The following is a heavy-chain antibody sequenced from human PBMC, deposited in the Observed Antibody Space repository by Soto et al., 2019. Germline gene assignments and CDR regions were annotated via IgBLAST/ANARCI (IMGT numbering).Heavy chain of an antibody. CDR1: GFSFSISP. V-gene: IGHV3-30-3*01. Sequence: GGSLRLSCAASGFSFSISPMHWVRQAPGKGPEWVALISYDGTNKFYADSVKGRFTISRDNSKSTLYLQVDSLRPEDAAVYCCARDPKTSGGQHWAFNYFDSWGQGTLVTVSS. CDR3: ARDPKTSGGQHWAFNYFDS. J-gene: IGHJ4*02. CDR2: ISYDGTNK. D-gene: IGHD7-27*01.